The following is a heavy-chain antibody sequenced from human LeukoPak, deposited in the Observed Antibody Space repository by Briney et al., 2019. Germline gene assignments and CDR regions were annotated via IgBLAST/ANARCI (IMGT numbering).Heavy chain of an antibody. CDR3: ARDEVEMATILFFDY. CDR1: GYSFTIYG. V-gene: IGHV1-18*01. CDR2: ISTYNGNT. J-gene: IGHJ4*02. Sequence: ASVTVSCKASGYSFTIYGITWVRQAPGQGLEWMGWISTYNGNTKYAQNLQGRVTMTTDTSTSTAYMELSSLRSEDTAVYYCARDEVEMATILFFDYWGQGALVTVSS. D-gene: IGHD5-24*01.